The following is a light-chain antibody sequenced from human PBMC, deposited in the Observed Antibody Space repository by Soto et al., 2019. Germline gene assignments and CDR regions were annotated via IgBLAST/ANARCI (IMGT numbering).Light chain of an antibody. CDR3: QKCDSAPWT. V-gene: IGKV1-27*01. J-gene: IGKJ1*01. CDR1: QDIRKY. CDR2: AAS. Sequence: DIQMTQSPSSLSPSVGDRVTITCRASQDIRKYLAWYQQKPGEVPKLLIFAASSLESGVPSRFSGGGSGTDFTLIISSLQPEDVATYYCQKCDSAPWTFGPGTKVDIK.